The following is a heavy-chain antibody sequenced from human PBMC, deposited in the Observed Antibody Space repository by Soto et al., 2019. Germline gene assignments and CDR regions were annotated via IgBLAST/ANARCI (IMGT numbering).Heavy chain of an antibody. V-gene: IGHV6-1*01. CDR2: TYYRSKWYN. J-gene: IGHJ4*02. CDR1: GDSVSSNSAA. Sequence: SQTLSLTCAISGDSVSSNSAAWNWIRQSPSRGLEWLGRTYYRSKWYNDYAVSVKSRITINPDTSKNQFSLQLNSVTPEDTAVYYCARETYYYDSSGYYRYFDYWGQGTLVTVSS. CDR3: ARETYYYDSSGYYRYFDY. D-gene: IGHD3-22*01.